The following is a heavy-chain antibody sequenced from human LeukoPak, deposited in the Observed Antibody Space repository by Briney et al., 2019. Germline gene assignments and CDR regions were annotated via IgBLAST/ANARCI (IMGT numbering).Heavy chain of an antibody. Sequence: GGSLRLSCAASGFTFSSYAMSWVRQAPGKGLEWVSAISGSGGSTYYADSVKGRFTISRNNSKNTLYLQMNSLRAEDTAVYYCAKGIAVAGTPGNAFDIWGQGTMVTVSS. CDR1: GFTFSSYA. CDR2: ISGSGGST. D-gene: IGHD6-19*01. V-gene: IGHV3-23*01. J-gene: IGHJ3*02. CDR3: AKGIAVAGTPGNAFDI.